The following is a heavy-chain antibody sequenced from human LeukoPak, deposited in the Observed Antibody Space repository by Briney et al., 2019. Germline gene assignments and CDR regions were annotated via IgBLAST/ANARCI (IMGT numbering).Heavy chain of an antibody. CDR1: GFTFSSYG. J-gene: IGHJ3*02. Sequence: GGSLRLSCAASGFTFSSYGMHWVRQAPGKGLEWVAVISYDGSNKYYADSVKGRFTISRDNSKNTLYLQMNSLRAEDTAVYYCATLYYDFWSGEDAFDIWGQGTMVTVSS. D-gene: IGHD3-3*01. V-gene: IGHV3-30*03. CDR2: ISYDGSNK. CDR3: ATLYYDFWSGEDAFDI.